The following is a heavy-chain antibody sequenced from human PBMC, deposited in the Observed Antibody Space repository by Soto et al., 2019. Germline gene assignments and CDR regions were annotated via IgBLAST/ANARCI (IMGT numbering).Heavy chain of an antibody. Sequence: GGSLRLSCAASGFTFSSYAMHWVRQAPGKGLEWVAVISYDGSNKYYADSVKGRFTISRDNSKNTLYLQMNSLRAEDTAVYYCARDYEYPDILTGPTHYYGMDVWGQGTTVTVSS. CDR1: GFTFSSYA. CDR2: ISYDGSNK. J-gene: IGHJ6*02. D-gene: IGHD3-9*01. CDR3: ARDYEYPDILTGPTHYYGMDV. V-gene: IGHV3-30-3*01.